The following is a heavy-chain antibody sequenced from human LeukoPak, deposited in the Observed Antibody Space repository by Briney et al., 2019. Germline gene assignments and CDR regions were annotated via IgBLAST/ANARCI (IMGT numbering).Heavy chain of an antibody. V-gene: IGHV1-69*05. CDR3: ARTGGYNWFDP. Sequence: AASVKVSCKASGGTFSSYAISWVRQAPGQGLEWMGGIIPIFGTANYALKFQGRVTITTDESTSTAYMELSSLRSEDTAVYYCARTGGYNWFDPWGQGTLVTVSS. J-gene: IGHJ5*02. CDR2: IIPIFGTA. D-gene: IGHD3-16*01. CDR1: GGTFSSYA.